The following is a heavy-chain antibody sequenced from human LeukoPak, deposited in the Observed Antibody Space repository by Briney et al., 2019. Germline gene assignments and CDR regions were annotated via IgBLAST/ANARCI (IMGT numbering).Heavy chain of an antibody. J-gene: IGHJ4*02. D-gene: IGHD1-26*01. CDR1: GFTFSGYY. Sequence: PSETLRLSCAASGFTFSGYYLTWIRQSPRKGLEWISQINHSGSTNYNPSLKSRVTISVDTSKNQFSLKVRSVNAAGTGLDDSARYREGRGAQYARPHVIYWGQGDLVTVSS. CDR3: ARYREGRGAQYARPHVIY. CDR2: INHSGST. V-gene: IGHV4-34*08.